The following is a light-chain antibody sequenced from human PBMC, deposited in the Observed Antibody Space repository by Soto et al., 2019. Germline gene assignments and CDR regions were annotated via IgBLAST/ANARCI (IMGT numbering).Light chain of an antibody. CDR3: QQRSNWPLT. CDR2: DAS. Sequence: EIVLTQSPATLSLSPGERATLSCRASQSVSSYLAWYQQKPGQAPRLLIYDASNRATGIPARFSGSGYGTDFTPTISSLEPEDFAVYYCQQRSNWPLTFGGGTKVEIK. CDR1: QSVSSY. J-gene: IGKJ4*01. V-gene: IGKV3-11*01.